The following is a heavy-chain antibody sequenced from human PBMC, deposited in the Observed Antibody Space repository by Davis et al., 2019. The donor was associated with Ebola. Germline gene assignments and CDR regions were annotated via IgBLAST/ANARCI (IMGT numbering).Heavy chain of an antibody. Sequence: GESLKISCAASGFIFSNYAMSWVRQAPGKGLDWVSCISGSGASTYYADSVKGRFTVPRDNSKNTVFLQLNGLRVEDTAVYYCAKDIAVAGTGPMDSWGQGTLVTVSS. J-gene: IGHJ4*02. CDR1: GFIFSNYA. CDR3: AKDIAVAGTGPMDS. V-gene: IGHV3-23*01. CDR2: ISGSGAST. D-gene: IGHD6-19*01.